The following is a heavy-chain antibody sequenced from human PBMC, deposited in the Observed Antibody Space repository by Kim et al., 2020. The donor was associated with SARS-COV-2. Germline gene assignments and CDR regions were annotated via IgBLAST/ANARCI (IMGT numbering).Heavy chain of an antibody. J-gene: IGHJ4*02. Sequence: SETLSLTCTVSGGSITRSSYYWGWIRQPPGKGLEWIGSIYYSGTTYYNPSLKSRGSTYYNPSLKSRVTISVDTSKNQFSLKLTSVTAADTAVYFCATLLFYFDGSGYPPYFDFWGQGTLVTVSS. D-gene: IGHD3-22*01. CDR1: GGSITRSSYY. CDR2: IYYSGTT. V-gene: IGHV4-39*01. CDR3: ATLLFYFDGSGYPPYFDF.